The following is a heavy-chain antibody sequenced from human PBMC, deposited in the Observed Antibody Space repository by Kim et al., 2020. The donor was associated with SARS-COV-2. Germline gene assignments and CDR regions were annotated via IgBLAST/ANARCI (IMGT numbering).Heavy chain of an antibody. CDR2: INSDGRST. CDR1: GFTFSRNG. CDR3: ARGGVSSDAFDI. D-gene: IGHD3-16*01. V-gene: IGHV3-74*01. Sequence: GGSLRLSCAASGFTFSRNGIHWVRQAPGKELVWVSRINSDGRSTRYADSVKGRFTISRDNAKNTLFLQMNSLRAEDTAVYYCARGGVSSDAFDIWGQGTTVTVSS. J-gene: IGHJ3*02.